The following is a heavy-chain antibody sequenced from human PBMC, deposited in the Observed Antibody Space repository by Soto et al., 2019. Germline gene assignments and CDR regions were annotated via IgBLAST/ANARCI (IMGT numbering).Heavy chain of an antibody. CDR2: IYYSGST. Sequence: QVQLQESGPGLVKPSETLSLTCTVSGGSISSYYWSWIRQPPGKGLEWIGYIYYSGSTNYNPSLKSRVTISVDTSKNQFSLKLSSVTAADTAVYYCAGSTVAYYYYGMDVWGQGTTVTVSS. CDR1: GGSISSYY. V-gene: IGHV4-59*01. CDR3: AGSTVAYYYYGMDV. D-gene: IGHD4-17*01. J-gene: IGHJ6*02.